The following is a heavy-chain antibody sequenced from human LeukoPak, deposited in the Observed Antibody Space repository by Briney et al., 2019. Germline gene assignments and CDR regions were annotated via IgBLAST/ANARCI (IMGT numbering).Heavy chain of an antibody. V-gene: IGHV3-21*01. J-gene: IGHJ6*02. D-gene: IGHD3-3*01. CDR3: ARYLIDFWSGCMDV. Sequence: GGSLRLSCAASGFTFSSYRMNWVRQAPGKGLEWVSSISSSSSYIYYADSVKGRFTISRDNAKNSLYLQMNSLRDEDTAVYYCARYLIDFWSGCMDVWGQGTTVTVSS. CDR2: ISSSSSYI. CDR1: GFTFSSYR.